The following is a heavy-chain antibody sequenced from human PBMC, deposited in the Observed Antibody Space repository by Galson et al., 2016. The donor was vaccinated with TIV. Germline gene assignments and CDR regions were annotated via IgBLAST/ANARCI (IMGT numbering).Heavy chain of an antibody. D-gene: IGHD3-9*01. CDR1: GYNFATYW. Sequence: QSGAEVKKPGESLKISCKGSGYNFATYWIGWVRQMPGKGLEWMGKVYPRDSDARYSPSFKDQVTFSGDTSTNTAYLQWLNLRASDSGIYYCARRIDMTTMTGGVDAYDGWGQGTMVTVSS. V-gene: IGHV5-51*01. J-gene: IGHJ3*01. CDR3: ARRIDMTTMTGGVDAYDG. CDR2: VYPRDSDA.